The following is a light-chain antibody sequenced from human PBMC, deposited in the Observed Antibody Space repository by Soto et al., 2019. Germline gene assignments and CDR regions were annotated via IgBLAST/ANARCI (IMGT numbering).Light chain of an antibody. Sequence: QSALTQPASVSGSPGQSITISCTGTSSDVGGYNYVSWYQQHPGKAPKLMIYDVSNRPSGVSNSFSGSKSGNTASLTISVLQAEDEADYYCSSYTSSSTLVFGTGTKVTVL. CDR1: SSDVGGYNY. CDR2: DVS. J-gene: IGLJ1*01. V-gene: IGLV2-14*01. CDR3: SSYTSSSTLV.